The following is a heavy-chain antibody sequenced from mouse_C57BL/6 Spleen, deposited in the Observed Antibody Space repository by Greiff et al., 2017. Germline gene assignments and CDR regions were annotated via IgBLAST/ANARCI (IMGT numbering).Heavy chain of an antibody. CDR3: ARRDYYGSSPRWYFDV. J-gene: IGHJ1*03. D-gene: IGHD1-1*01. CDR1: GFTFSSYG. CDR2: ISSGGSYT. V-gene: IGHV5-6*01. Sequence: EVHLVESGGDLVKPGGSLKLSCAASGFTFSSYGMSWVRQTPDKRLEWVATISSGGSYTYYPDSVKGRFTISRDNAKNTLYLQMSSLKSEDAAVYYCARRDYYGSSPRWYFDVWGTGTTVTVSS.